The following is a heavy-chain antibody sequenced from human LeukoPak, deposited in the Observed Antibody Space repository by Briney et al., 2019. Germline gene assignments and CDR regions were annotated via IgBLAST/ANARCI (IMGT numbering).Heavy chain of an antibody. D-gene: IGHD3-10*01. V-gene: IGHV3-30*18. CDR3: AKDSWCGGYGMDV. CDR1: GFTFSSYG. CDR2: ISYDGSNK. Sequence: GGSLRLFCGASGFTFSSYGMLGVRRAPGKGLVGVAVISYDGSNKYYADSVKGRFTISRDNSKNTLYLQMNSLRAEDTAVYYCAKDSWCGGYGMDVWGKGTTVTVSS. J-gene: IGHJ6*04.